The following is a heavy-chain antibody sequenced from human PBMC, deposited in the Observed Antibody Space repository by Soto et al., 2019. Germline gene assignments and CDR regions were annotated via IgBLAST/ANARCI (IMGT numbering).Heavy chain of an antibody. CDR1: GFTFSTYW. CDR3: ATAISSPFSNFDY. D-gene: IGHD2-2*01. V-gene: IGHV3-7*01. Sequence: EVQLVQSGGDLVQPGGSLRLSCVASGFTFSTYWMTWVRQAPGMGLEWVAGIKEDASEELYVDSVKGRFSVSRDNAKNSLYLQLNSLSAADTAVYYCATAISSPFSNFDYWGQGSLVTVSS. J-gene: IGHJ4*02. CDR2: IKEDASEE.